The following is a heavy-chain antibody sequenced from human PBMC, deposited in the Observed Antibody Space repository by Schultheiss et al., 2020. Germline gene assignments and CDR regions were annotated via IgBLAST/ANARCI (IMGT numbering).Heavy chain of an antibody. V-gene: IGHV4-31*03. J-gene: IGHJ4*02. CDR3: ARSATEPYYFDY. CDR1: GGSISSGGYY. D-gene: IGHD1-14*01. CDR2: IYHSGST. Sequence: SETLSLTCTVSGGSISSGGYYWSWIRQHPGKGLEWIGEIYHSGSTNYNPSLKSRVTISVDKSKNQFSLKLSSVTAADTAVYYCARSATEPYYFDYWGQGTLVTVSS.